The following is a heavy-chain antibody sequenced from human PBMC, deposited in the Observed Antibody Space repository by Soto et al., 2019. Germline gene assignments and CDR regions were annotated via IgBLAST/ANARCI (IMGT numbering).Heavy chain of an antibody. CDR3: ARDPGYSATYSARFDY. CDR1: GLPFSSFP. D-gene: IGHD1-26*01. J-gene: IGHJ4*02. V-gene: IGHV3-21*03. CDR2: ISTSNYA. Sequence: PGGSLRLSCAASGLPFSSFPMTWVRQAPGKGMGWNSYISTSNYASYADSVKGRFTISRDNSKSTLCLQMNSLRAADTDVSYCARDPGYSATYSARFDYWGQGILVTVSS.